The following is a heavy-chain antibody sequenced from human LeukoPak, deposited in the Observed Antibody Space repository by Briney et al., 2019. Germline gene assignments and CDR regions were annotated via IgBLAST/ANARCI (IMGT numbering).Heavy chain of an antibody. J-gene: IGHJ4*02. D-gene: IGHD5-24*01. V-gene: IGHV3-21*01. Sequence: GGSLRLSCAASGFTFSSYTMNWVRQAPGKGLEWVSSIRSSSSYIYYADSVKGRFTISRDNAMNSLYLQMNSLRAEDTAVYYCARDGWLDYWGQGTLVTVSS. CDR2: IRSSSSYI. CDR3: ARDGWLDY. CDR1: GFTFSSYT.